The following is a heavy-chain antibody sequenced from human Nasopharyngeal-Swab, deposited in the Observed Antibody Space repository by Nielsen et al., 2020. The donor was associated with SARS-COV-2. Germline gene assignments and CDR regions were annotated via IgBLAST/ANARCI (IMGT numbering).Heavy chain of an antibody. J-gene: IGHJ4*01. V-gene: IGHV3-9*01. CDR2: ISWSSSPI. Sequence: SLKISCAASGFSFNTYAMHWVRQRPGKGLEWVSSISWSSSPIVYADSVKGRFTISRDNSKNTVYLQMNNLRPEDTAVYYCAKRHDLDISGYYSFAYWGHGTLVTVSP. CDR3: AKRHDLDISGYYSFAY. D-gene: IGHD3-22*01. CDR1: GFSFNTYA.